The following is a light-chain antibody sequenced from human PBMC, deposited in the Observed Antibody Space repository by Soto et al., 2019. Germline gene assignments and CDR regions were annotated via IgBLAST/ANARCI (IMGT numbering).Light chain of an antibody. CDR1: KSVSSSL. CDR2: GAS. CDR3: QQYDNSLRT. J-gene: IGKJ2*01. Sequence: EIVLTQSPGTLSLSPGERATLSCRASKSVSSSLLAWYQQKPGQAPRLLIYGASSRATGIPDRFSGSGSGTDFTLTISRLEPEDFAVYYCQQYDNSLRTFGQGTKLEIK. V-gene: IGKV3-20*01.